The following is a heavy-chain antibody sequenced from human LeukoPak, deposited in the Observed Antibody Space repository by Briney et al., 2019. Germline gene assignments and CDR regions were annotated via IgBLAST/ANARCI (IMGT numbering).Heavy chain of an antibody. Sequence: GGSLRLSCAVSGFTFSTSPMAWVRQAPGKGLEWVSSIHAGGSDPFCADSVQGRCIISRDNSKSTLSLQLSNLRAEDTAIYFCAKGGHHFNPFYNWGQGTLVTVSS. CDR3: AKGGHHFNPFYN. CDR2: IHAGGSDP. CDR1: GFTFSTSP. J-gene: IGHJ4*02. V-gene: IGHV3-23*01.